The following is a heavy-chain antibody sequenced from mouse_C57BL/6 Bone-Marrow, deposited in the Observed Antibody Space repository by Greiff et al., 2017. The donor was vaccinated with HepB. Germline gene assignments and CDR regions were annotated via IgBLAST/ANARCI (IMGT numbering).Heavy chain of an antibody. J-gene: IGHJ3*01. CDR1: GYTFTSYW. D-gene: IGHD1-1*01. CDR2: IHPNSGST. CDR3: ASGGVTTVVATRAWFAY. Sequence: QVQLKQPGAELVKPGASVKLSCKASGYTFTSYWMHWVKQRPGQGLEWIGMIHPNSGSTNYNEKFKSKATLTVDKSSSTAYMQLSSLTSEDSAVYYCASGGVTTVVATRAWFAYWGQGTLVTVSA. V-gene: IGHV1-64*01.